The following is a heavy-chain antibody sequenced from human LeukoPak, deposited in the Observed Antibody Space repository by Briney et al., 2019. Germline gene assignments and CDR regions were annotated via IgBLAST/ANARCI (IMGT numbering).Heavy chain of an antibody. Sequence: PSETLSLTCAVSGGSINSHNWWSWVRQPPGKGLEWIGEIYHSGRTNYNPSLKSRVTISVNTSKNQFSLKLSSVTAADTAVYYCARLNWGSYWFDPWGQGTLVTVSS. D-gene: IGHD7-27*01. CDR2: IYHSGRT. V-gene: IGHV4-4*02. J-gene: IGHJ5*02. CDR1: GGSINSHNW. CDR3: ARLNWGSYWFDP.